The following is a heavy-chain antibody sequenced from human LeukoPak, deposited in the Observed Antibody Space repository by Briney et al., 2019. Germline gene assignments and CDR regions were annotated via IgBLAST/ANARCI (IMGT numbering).Heavy chain of an antibody. CDR2: IYYSWST. CDR3: ARRGRHIVVVTATYDAFDI. D-gene: IGHD2-21*02. J-gene: IGHJ3*02. V-gene: IGHV4-39*01. CDR1: GGSISSSSYY. Sequence: PSETLSLTCTVSGGSISSSSYYWGWLRQPPGKGLEWIGSIYYSWSTYYNPSLKSRVTISVDTSKNQFSLKLSSVTAADTAVYYCARRGRHIVVVTATYDAFDIWGQGTMVTVSS.